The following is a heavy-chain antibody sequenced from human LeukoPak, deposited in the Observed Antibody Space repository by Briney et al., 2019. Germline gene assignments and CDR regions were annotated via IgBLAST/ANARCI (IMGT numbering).Heavy chain of an antibody. J-gene: IGHJ4*02. D-gene: IGHD6-19*01. V-gene: IGHV1-18*01. CDR3: ASSGWGEYYFDY. Sequence: ASVNVSCKASRYTFTSYGISWVRQAPAQGLEWMVWITAYNGNTNSAQNLQGRVTMTTDTSTSTAYMELRSMRSDDTAVYYCASSGWGEYYFDYWGRGTLVTVSS. CDR1: RYTFTSYG. CDR2: ITAYNGNT.